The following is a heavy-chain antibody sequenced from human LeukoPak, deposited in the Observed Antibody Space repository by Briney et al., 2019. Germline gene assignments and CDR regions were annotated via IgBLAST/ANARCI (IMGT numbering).Heavy chain of an antibody. V-gene: IGHV3-23*01. J-gene: IGHJ4*02. D-gene: IGHD2-21*02. Sequence: GGSLRLSCAASGFTFSSYAMSWVRQAPGKGLEWVSAISGSGGSTYYADSVKGRFTISRDNSKDTLFLQMHSLRPGDTAVYYCVREDTPATANYWGQGTLVTISS. CDR2: ISGSGGST. CDR3: VREDTPATANY. CDR1: GFTFSSYA.